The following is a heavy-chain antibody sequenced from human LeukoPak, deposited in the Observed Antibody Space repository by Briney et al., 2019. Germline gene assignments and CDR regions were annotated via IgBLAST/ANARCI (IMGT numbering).Heavy chain of an antibody. J-gene: IGHJ4*02. Sequence: GSLRLSCAASGFTFSSYAMHWVRQAPGRGLEWLSVIYSGGDTYYADSVKGRFTISRDNSKNTLYLQMNSLRAEDTAVYYCARRSGEGYFDCWGQGTLVTVSS. CDR3: ARRSGEGYFDC. CDR1: GFTFSSYA. V-gene: IGHV3-66*01. CDR2: IYSGGDT. D-gene: IGHD1-26*01.